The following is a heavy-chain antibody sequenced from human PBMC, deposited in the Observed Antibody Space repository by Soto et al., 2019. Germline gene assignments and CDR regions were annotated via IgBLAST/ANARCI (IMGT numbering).Heavy chain of an antibody. Sequence: GGSLRLSCAASGFTFSSYAMSWVRQAPGKGLEWVSTISGSGGTTYYSDSVKGRFTISRDNSKNTLYLQVNSLRAEDTAVYYCAKGGTTVTTRVVLNYWGQGTLVTVSS. CDR2: ISGSGGTT. D-gene: IGHD4-17*01. CDR3: AKGGTTVTTRVVLNY. CDR1: GFTFSSYA. V-gene: IGHV3-23*01. J-gene: IGHJ4*02.